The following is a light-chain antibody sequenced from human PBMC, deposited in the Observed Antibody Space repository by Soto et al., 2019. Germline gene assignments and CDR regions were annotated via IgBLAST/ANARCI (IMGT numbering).Light chain of an antibody. V-gene: IGLV2-23*02. CDR3: FSYARSSTFI. Sequence: QSALTQPASVSGSPGQSITISCTGTSSDVGNYNLVSWYQQYPGKAPKLMIYEDSERPSGVSNRFSGSKSGNTASLTISGLQAEDEADYYCFSYARSSTFIFGGGTKLTVL. J-gene: IGLJ2*01. CDR1: SSDVGNYNL. CDR2: EDS.